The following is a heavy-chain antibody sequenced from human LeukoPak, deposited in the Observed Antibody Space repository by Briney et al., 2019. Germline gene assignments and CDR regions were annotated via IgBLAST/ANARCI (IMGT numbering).Heavy chain of an antibody. D-gene: IGHD3-3*01. Sequence: PSETLSLTCTVAGGSISSYYWSWIRQPPGKGREWVWYTYYSGSTNYNPTLKSRVTISVDTSKNQFSLKLSSVTAADTAVYYCARYDFWSGCLDVWGQGTTVTVSS. CDR3: ARYDFWSGCLDV. CDR1: GGSISSYY. J-gene: IGHJ6*02. CDR2: TYYSGST. V-gene: IGHV4-59*01.